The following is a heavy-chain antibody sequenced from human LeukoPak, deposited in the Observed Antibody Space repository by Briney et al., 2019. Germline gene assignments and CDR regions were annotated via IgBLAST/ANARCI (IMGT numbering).Heavy chain of an antibody. CDR2: IYPNSGAT. CDR3: GTLLSNGPFDY. V-gene: IGHV1-2*02. Sequence: ASVKVSCXASGYTFTGYYMHWVRQAPGQGLEWMGYIYPNSGATKYAQKFQGRVTMTRDTSISTAYMELSGLRSDDTAVYYCGTLLSNGPFDYWGQRSLVTVSS. CDR1: GYTFTGYY. J-gene: IGHJ4*02.